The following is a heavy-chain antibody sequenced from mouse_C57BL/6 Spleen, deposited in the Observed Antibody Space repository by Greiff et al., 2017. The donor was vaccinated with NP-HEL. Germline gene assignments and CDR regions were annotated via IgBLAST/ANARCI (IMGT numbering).Heavy chain of an antibody. CDR1: GYTFTSYW. CDR2: IHPNSGST. CDR3: ARGGGAQAYYFDY. D-gene: IGHD3-2*02. J-gene: IGHJ2*01. Sequence: QVQLKQPGAELVKPGASVKLSCKASGYTFTSYWMHWVKQRPGQGLEWIGMIHPNSGSTNYNEKFKSKATLTVDKSSSTAYMQLSSLTSEDSAVYYCARGGGAQAYYFDYWGQGTTLTVSS. V-gene: IGHV1-64*01.